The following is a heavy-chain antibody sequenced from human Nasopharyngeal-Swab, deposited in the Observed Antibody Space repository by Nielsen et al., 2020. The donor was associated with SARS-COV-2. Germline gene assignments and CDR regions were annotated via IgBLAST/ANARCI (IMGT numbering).Heavy chain of an antibody. D-gene: IGHD6-13*01. J-gene: IGHJ4*02. CDR2: IKYDGSDK. CDR3: TRDPYSTPPDY. Sequence: GESLKTSCEASGITLSSYWMSWVRQPPGKGLEWVANIKYDGSDKNYVDSVKGRFTISRDNAKNLLFLQMNNLRAEDTALYYCTRDPYSTPPDYWGQGTLVTVSS. CDR1: GITLSSYW. V-gene: IGHV3-7*01.